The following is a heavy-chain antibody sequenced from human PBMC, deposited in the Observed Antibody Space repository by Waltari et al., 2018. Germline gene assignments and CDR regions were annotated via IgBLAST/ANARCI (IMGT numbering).Heavy chain of an antibody. V-gene: IGHV4-39*01. Sequence: QLQLQESGPGLVKPSETLSLNCTVSGGSISSNNYSWGWIRQSPDKWLQWVGTAYFNGSTQYNPSLKSRLTISVGTSKNQFSLKLRSVTAADTAVYYCARGPYYDFWSGYSKPEGYYYYYYMDVWGKGTTVTVSS. CDR2: AYFNGST. D-gene: IGHD3-3*01. CDR3: ARGPYYDFWSGYSKPEGYYYYYYMDV. J-gene: IGHJ6*03. CDR1: GGSISSNNYS.